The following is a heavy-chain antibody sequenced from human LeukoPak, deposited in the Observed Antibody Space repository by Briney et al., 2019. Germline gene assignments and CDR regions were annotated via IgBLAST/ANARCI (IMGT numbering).Heavy chain of an antibody. J-gene: IGHJ5*02. CDR2: MNPNSGNT. Sequence: GASVKVSCKASGYTFTSYDINWVRQATGQGLEWMGWMNPNSGNTGYAQKFQGRVTITRNTSISTAYMELSSLRSEDTAVYYCARSWSPLDWFDPWGQGTLVTVSS. V-gene: IGHV1-8*03. CDR1: GYTFTSYD. CDR3: ARSWSPLDWFDP.